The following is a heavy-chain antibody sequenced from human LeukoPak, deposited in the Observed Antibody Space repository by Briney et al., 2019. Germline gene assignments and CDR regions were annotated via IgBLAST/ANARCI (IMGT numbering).Heavy chain of an antibody. D-gene: IGHD6-19*01. V-gene: IGHV1-18*01. CDR3: ARDDPSIAVAGRD. Sequence: ASVKVSRKASGYTFTSYGISWVRQAPGPRLGGLGWISAYNGNTNYVQKLQGRVTMTTDTSTSPAYMELRSLRSDDTAVYYCARDDPSIAVAGRDWGQGTLVTVSS. CDR1: GYTFTSYG. CDR2: ISAYNGNT. J-gene: IGHJ4*02.